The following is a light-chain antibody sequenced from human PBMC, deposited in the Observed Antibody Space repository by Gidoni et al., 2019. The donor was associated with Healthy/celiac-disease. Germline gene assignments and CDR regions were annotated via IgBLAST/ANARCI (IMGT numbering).Light chain of an antibody. CDR1: QSVSSY. CDR3: QQRSNWPLT. J-gene: IGKJ4*01. CDR2: DAS. Sequence: EMVLTQSPATLSLSPGERATLSGRASQSVSSYLAWYQQKPGQAPRLLIYDASTRATGIPARFSGSGSGTDFTLTISSLEPEDFAVYYCQQRSNWPLTFGGGTKVEIK. V-gene: IGKV3-11*01.